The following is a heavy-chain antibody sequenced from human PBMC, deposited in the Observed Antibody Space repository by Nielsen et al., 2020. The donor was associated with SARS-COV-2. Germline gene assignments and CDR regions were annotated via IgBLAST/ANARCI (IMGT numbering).Heavy chain of an antibody. D-gene: IGHD3-3*01. V-gene: IGHV3-21*01. CDR1: GFTFSSYS. CDR2: ISSSSSYI. CDR3: ARANVYDFWSGYQYYYYYYYMDV. J-gene: IGHJ6*03. Sequence: GESLKISCAASGFTFSSYSMNWVCQAPGKGLEWVSSISSSSSYIYYADSVKGRFTISRDNAKNSLYLQMNSLRAEDTAVYYCARANVYDFWSGYQYYYYYYYMDVWGKGTTVTVSS.